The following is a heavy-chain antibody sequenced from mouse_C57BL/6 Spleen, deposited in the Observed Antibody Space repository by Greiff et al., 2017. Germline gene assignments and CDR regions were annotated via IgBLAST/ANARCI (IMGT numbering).Heavy chain of an antibody. CDR2: ISSGGSYT. Sequence: EVNVVESGGDLVKPGGSLKLSCAASGFTFSSYGMSWVRQTPDKRLEWVATISSGGSYTYYPDSVKGRFTISRDNAKNTLYLQMSSLKSEDTAMYYCARRDDAMDYWGQGTSVTVSS. V-gene: IGHV5-6*02. CDR3: ARRDDAMDY. J-gene: IGHJ4*01. CDR1: GFTFSSYG.